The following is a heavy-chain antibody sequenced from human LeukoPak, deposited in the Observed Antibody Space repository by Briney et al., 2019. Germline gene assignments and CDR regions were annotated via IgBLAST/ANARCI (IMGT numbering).Heavy chain of an antibody. D-gene: IGHD6-6*01. J-gene: IGHJ4*02. V-gene: IGHV3-11*01. CDR2: ISSSGSTI. CDR1: GFTFSDYY. Sequence: KPGGSLRLSCAASGFTFSDYYMSWIRQAPGKGLEWVSYISSSGSTIYYADSVKGRFTISRDNSKNTLYLQMNSLRAEDTAVYYCAKDRKYSSSSTSDYWGQGTLVTVSS. CDR3: AKDRKYSSSSTSDY.